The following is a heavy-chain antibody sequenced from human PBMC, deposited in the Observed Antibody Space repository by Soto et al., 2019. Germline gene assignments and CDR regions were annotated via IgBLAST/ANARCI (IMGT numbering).Heavy chain of an antibody. CDR2: VSPPFRTS. J-gene: IGHJ6*02. V-gene: IGHV1-69*01. Sequence: QVQLVQSGAEVQKPGSSVKVSCKTSGVSFNNNGIGWVRQAPGHGLEWMGGVSPPFRTSNYARKFQGRMSITADASTGTVNMELSSLTSEDTAQYYCARVLYYGSGSYSPYGMDVWGQGTMVTVSS. D-gene: IGHD3-10*01. CDR1: GVSFNNNG. CDR3: ARVLYYGSGSYSPYGMDV.